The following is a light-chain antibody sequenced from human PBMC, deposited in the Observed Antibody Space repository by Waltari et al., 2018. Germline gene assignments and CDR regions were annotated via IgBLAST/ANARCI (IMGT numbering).Light chain of an antibody. CDR3: QSYDSSLSVV. J-gene: IGLJ2*01. V-gene: IGLV1-40*01. CDR1: SSNIGAGYD. CDR2: GNS. Sequence: QSVLTQPPSVSGAPVQRFPISCTWSSSNIGAGYDVPWYQQLPGTAPKRPIYGNSNRPSGVPDRFSGSKSGTSASLAITGLQAEDEADYYCQSYDSSLSVVFGGGTKLTVL.